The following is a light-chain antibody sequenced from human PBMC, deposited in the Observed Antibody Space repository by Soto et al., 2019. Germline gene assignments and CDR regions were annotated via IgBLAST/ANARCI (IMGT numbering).Light chain of an antibody. V-gene: IGKV3-20*01. Sequence: EILLTQCPGTLSLSPGEWATLSCRCSQSVSSSYLAWDQRKPGQAPRLFVYGASNRATGIPDRFSGSGSGTDFTLTISRLEPEDFAVYYCQPYGSSPPLTFGGGTKVDI. CDR3: QPYGSSPPLT. J-gene: IGKJ4*01. CDR1: QSVSSSY. CDR2: GAS.